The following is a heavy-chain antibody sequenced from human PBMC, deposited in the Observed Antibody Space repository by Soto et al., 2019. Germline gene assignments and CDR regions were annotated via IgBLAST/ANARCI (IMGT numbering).Heavy chain of an antibody. Sequence: PGGSLRLSCAASGFTFSSYSMNWVRQAPGKGLEWVSSISSSSSYIYYADSVKGRFTISRDNAKNSLYLQMNSLRAEDTAVYYCARDQVAVAGTGGYYYYGMDVWGQGTTVTVSS. V-gene: IGHV3-21*01. CDR1: GFTFSSYS. J-gene: IGHJ6*02. CDR2: ISSSSSYI. D-gene: IGHD6-19*01. CDR3: ARDQVAVAGTGGYYYYGMDV.